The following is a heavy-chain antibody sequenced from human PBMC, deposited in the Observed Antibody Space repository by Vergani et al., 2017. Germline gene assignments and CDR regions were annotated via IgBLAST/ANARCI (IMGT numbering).Heavy chain of an antibody. V-gene: IGHV4-61*02. CDR1: GGSLSSGSYY. CDR3: ARVCHDSGSN. D-gene: IGHD4-17*01. Sequence: QVQLQESGPGLVKPSQTLSLTCTVSGGSLSSGSYYWSWIRQPAGKGLELIGRIYTSGSTNYNPSLKSRVTISVDTSENQFSLKLGSVAAAGTAVYYCARVCHDSGSNWGQGTLVTVSS. J-gene: IGHJ4*02. CDR2: IYTSGST.